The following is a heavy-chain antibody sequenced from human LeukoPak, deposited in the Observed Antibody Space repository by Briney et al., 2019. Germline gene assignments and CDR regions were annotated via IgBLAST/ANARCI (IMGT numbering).Heavy chain of an antibody. CDR1: GFTFSSYA. CDR3: AKDRSSSWLGYYFDY. V-gene: IGHV3-23*01. Sequence: GGSLRLSCAASGFTFSSYAMSWVRQAPGKGLEWVSAISGSGGSTYYADSVKGRFTISRDNSKNTLYLQMSSLRAEDTAVYYCAKDRSSSWLGYYFDYWGQGTLVTVSS. J-gene: IGHJ4*02. CDR2: ISGSGGST. D-gene: IGHD6-13*01.